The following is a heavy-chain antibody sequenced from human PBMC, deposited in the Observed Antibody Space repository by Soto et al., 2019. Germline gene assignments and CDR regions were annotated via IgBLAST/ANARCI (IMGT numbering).Heavy chain of an antibody. CDR3: AGSGSPTKFQH. CDR2: ISGSGGST. V-gene: IGHV3-23*01. CDR1: GFTFSSYA. J-gene: IGHJ1*01. Sequence: GGSLRLSCAASGFTFSSYAMSWVLQAPGKGLEWVSAISGSGGSTYYADSVKGRFTISRDNSKNTLYLQMNRLRAEDTAVYYCAGSGSPTKFQHWGQGTLVTVSS. D-gene: IGHD6-19*01.